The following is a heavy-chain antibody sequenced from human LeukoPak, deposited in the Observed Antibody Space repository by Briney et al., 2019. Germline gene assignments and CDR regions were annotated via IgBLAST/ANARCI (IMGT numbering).Heavy chain of an antibody. D-gene: IGHD5-24*01. Sequence: PGRSLRLSCAASGFTFSSSWMHWVRQAPGKGLVWVSRINSDGSSIAYADSVKGRFIISRDNAKNTLYLQMDSLRAEDTAVYYCVRALMGDQDYWGQGTLVTVSS. J-gene: IGHJ4*02. CDR1: GFTFSSSW. V-gene: IGHV3-74*01. CDR2: INSDGSSI. CDR3: VRALMGDQDY.